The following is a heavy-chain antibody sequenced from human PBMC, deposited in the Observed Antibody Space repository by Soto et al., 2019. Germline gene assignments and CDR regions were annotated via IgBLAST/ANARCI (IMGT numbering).Heavy chain of an antibody. Sequence: EVQLVESGGGLVQPGGSLRLSCAAYGFTFSNYWMYWVRQAPGKGLEWVSRINSDGSVSSYADSVKGRLTISRDNVKNTLYLQMDSLRAEDTAAYFCARGDCVGGTCYSLAGSFYYYMDVWGKGTTVTVFS. CDR3: ARGDCVGGTCYSLAGSFYYYMDV. CDR2: INSDGSVS. CDR1: GFTFSNYW. D-gene: IGHD2-15*01. V-gene: IGHV3-74*02. J-gene: IGHJ6*03.